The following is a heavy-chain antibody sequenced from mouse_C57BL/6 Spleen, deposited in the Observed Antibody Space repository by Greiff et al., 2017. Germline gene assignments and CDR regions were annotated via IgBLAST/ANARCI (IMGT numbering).Heavy chain of an antibody. CDR3: ARGDYYGNSYEFGD. D-gene: IGHD1-1*01. V-gene: IGHV1-69*01. Sequence: QVQLQQPGAELVMPGASVKLSCKASGYTFTSYWMHWVKQRPGQGLEWIGEIDPSDSYTNYNQKFKGKSTLTVDKSSSTAYMQLSSLTSEDSAVYDCARGDYYGNSYEFGDWGKGTLVTVSA. CDR2: IDPSDSYT. CDR1: GYTFTSYW. J-gene: IGHJ3*01.